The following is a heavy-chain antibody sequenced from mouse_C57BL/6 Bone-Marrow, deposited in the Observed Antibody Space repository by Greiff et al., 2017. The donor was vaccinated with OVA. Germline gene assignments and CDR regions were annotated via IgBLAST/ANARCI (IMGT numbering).Heavy chain of an antibody. CDR3: ARREY. CDR2: IDPSDSYT. V-gene: IGHV1-69*01. Sequence: LQQPGAELVMPGASVKLSCKASGYTFTSYWMHWVKQRPGQGLEWIGEIDPSDSYTNYNQKFKGKSTLTVDKSSSTAYMQLSSLTSEDSAVYYCARREYWGQGTTLTVSS. CDR1: GYTFTSYW. J-gene: IGHJ2*01.